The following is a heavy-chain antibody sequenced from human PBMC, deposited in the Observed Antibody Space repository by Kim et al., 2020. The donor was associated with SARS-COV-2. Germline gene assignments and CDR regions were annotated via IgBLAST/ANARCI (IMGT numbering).Heavy chain of an antibody. CDR3: ARLENGDYDYYYGMDV. V-gene: IGHV4-39*01. D-gene: IGHD4-17*01. Sequence: SLKSRVTISVDTSKNQFSLKLSSVTAADTAVYYCARLENGDYDYYYGMDVWGQGTTVTVSS. J-gene: IGHJ6*02.